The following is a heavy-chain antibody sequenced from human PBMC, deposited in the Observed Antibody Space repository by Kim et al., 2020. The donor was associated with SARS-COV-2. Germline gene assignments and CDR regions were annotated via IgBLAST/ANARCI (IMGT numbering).Heavy chain of an antibody. CDR3: ARTIVSTTHDAFDI. CDR1: GFTVSTNY. Sequence: GGSLRLSCAASGFTVSTNYMSWVRQAPGKGLDWVSIIYSDGSTYYADSLRGRFTISRDNYKNTLYLQVNSLRAEDTAIYYCARTIVSTTHDAFDIWGQGT. V-gene: IGHV3-53*01. CDR2: IYSDGST. J-gene: IGHJ3*02. D-gene: IGHD5-12*01.